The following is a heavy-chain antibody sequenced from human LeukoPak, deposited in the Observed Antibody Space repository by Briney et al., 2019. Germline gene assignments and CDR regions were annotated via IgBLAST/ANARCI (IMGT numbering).Heavy chain of an antibody. CDR3: ARVTGYDWESSFDY. Sequence: SQTLSLTCAVSGGSISSGGYSWSWIRQPPGKGLEWIGYISYSGSTYYNPSLKSRVTISVDTSKNQFSLKLSSVTAADTAVYFCARVTGYDWESSFDYWGQGTLVTVSS. J-gene: IGHJ4*02. V-gene: IGHV4-30-4*07. CDR1: GGSISSGGYS. CDR2: ISYSGST. D-gene: IGHD5-12*01.